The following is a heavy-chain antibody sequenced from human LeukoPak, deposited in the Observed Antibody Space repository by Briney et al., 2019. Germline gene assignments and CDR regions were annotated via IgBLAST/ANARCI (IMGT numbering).Heavy chain of an antibody. CDR2: ISDSGGST. CDR1: GFTFSSYA. CDR3: ARESTYI. V-gene: IGHV3-23*01. Sequence: GGPLRLSCAASGFTFSSYAMTWVRQAPGKGLEWVSAISDSGGSTYYADSVKGRFTASRDNSKNTVYLQMNSLRAEDTAVYYCARESTYIWGQGTMVTVSS. J-gene: IGHJ3*02.